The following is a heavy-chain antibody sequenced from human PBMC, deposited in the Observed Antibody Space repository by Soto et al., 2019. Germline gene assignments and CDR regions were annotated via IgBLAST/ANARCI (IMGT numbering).Heavy chain of an antibody. V-gene: IGHV3-11*01. CDR1: GFTFTDHY. D-gene: IGHD3-3*01. J-gene: IGHJ4*02. CDR2: ISQNGTTI. Sequence: GGSLRLSCATSGFTFTDHYMTWIRQAPGKGLEWDSYISQNGTTIHYADSVKGRFTVSTDKAQKSLYLQMDSLRAEDTAVYYCAADTFYDASSYWGQGTLVTVSS. CDR3: AADTFYDASSY.